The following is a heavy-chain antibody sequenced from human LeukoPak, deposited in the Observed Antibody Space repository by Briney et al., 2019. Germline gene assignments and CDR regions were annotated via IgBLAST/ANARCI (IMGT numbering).Heavy chain of an antibody. CDR1: GFTFSSYA. Sequence: GGSLRPSCAASGFTFSSYAMSWVRQAPGKGLEWVSAISGSGGSTYYTDSVKGRFTISRDNSKNTLYLQMNSLRAEDTAVYYCAKVVFRVAAGDYWGQGTLVTVSS. V-gene: IGHV3-23*01. D-gene: IGHD6-13*01. J-gene: IGHJ4*02. CDR2: ISGSGGST. CDR3: AKVVFRVAAGDY.